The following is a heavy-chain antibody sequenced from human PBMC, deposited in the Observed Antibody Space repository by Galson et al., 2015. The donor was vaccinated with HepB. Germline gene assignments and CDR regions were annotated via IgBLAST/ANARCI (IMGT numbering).Heavy chain of an antibody. V-gene: IGHV3-21*01. CDR1: GFTFSSYS. D-gene: IGHD3-22*01. Sequence: SLRLSCAASGFTFSSYSMNWVRQAPGKGLEWVSSISSSSSYIYYADSVKGRFTISRDNAKNSLYLQMNSLRAEDTAVYYCARDWVDYYDSSGYPDAFDIWGQGTMVTVSS. J-gene: IGHJ3*02. CDR3: ARDWVDYYDSSGYPDAFDI. CDR2: ISSSSSYI.